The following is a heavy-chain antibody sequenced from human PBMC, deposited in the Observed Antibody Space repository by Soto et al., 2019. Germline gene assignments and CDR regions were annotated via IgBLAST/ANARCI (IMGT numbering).Heavy chain of an antibody. J-gene: IGHJ5*02. D-gene: IGHD5-12*01. Sequence: PSETLSLTCTVSGGSIISGDYYWSWIRQPPGKGLEWIGYIYYSGSTYYNPSLKSRVTISVDTSKNQFSLKLSSVTAADTAVYYCARGSGYDEPFDPWGQGTLVTVSS. CDR2: IYYSGST. CDR3: ARGSGYDEPFDP. V-gene: IGHV4-30-4*01. CDR1: GGSIISGDYY.